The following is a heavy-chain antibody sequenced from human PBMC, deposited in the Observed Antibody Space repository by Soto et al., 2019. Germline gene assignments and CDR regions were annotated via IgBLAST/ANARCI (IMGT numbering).Heavy chain of an antibody. V-gene: IGHV3-9*01. Sequence: GGSLRLSCAASGFNFGDYAMHWVRQGPGKGLEWVSGLNWNSVTAGYADSVKGRFSISRGNGKYALYLQMTSLRVEDTAVYYCARVDSIAVGVPFDLWGQGVLVTVSS. CDR2: LNWNSVTA. CDR3: ARVDSIAVGVPFDL. J-gene: IGHJ4*02. CDR1: GFNFGDYA. D-gene: IGHD6-19*01.